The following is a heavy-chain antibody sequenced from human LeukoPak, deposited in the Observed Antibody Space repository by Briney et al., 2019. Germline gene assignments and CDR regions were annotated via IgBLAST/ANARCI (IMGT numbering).Heavy chain of an antibody. D-gene: IGHD3-9*01. V-gene: IGHV1-18*01. CDR1: GYTFTSYG. Sequence: ASVKVSCKASGYTFTSYGISWVRQAPGEGLEWMGWISAYNGNTNYAQKLQGRVTMTTDTSTSTAYMELRSLRSDDTAVYYCARDRDILTGYYCDYWGQGTLVTVSS. J-gene: IGHJ4*02. CDR3: ARDRDILTGYYCDY. CDR2: ISAYNGNT.